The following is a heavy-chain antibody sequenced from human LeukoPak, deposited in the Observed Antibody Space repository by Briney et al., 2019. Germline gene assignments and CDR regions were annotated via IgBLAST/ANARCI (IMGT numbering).Heavy chain of an antibody. CDR1: GFTFSSYS. CDR2: ISSSSSTI. V-gene: IGHV3-48*04. D-gene: IGHD3-10*01. Sequence: GGSLRLSCAASGFTFSSYSMNWVRQAPGKGLEWVSYISSSSSTIYYADSVKGRFTISRDNAKNSLYLQMNSLRAEDTAVYYCAKGYGSGTLGWFDPWGQGTLVTVSS. J-gene: IGHJ5*02. CDR3: AKGYGSGTLGWFDP.